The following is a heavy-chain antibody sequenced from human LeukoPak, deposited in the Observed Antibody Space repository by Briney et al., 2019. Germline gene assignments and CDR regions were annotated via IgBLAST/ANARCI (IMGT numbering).Heavy chain of an antibody. CDR1: GFTFSDHA. Sequence: GGSLRLSCAASGFTFSDHAMSWVRRAPGKGLGWVSAISGRGIKTLYADSVKGRFTISRDNSRSTVFLQMNSLRAEDTAVYYCAKDLSPFYDSSGYFDSWGQGTLVTVSS. V-gene: IGHV3-23*01. D-gene: IGHD3-22*01. CDR3: AKDLSPFYDSSGYFDS. J-gene: IGHJ4*02. CDR2: ISGRGIKT.